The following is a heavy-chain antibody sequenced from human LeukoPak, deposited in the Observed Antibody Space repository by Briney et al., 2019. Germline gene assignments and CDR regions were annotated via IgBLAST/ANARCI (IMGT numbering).Heavy chain of an antibody. CDR3: ARQLESVLRFLEWLVVGY. CDR1: GFTFSSYA. Sequence: GGSLRLSCAASGFTFSSYAMSWVRQAPGKGLEWVAVISYDGSNKYYADSVKGRFTISRDNSKNTLYLQMNSLRAEDTAVYYCARQLESVLRFLEWLVVGYWGQGTLVTVSS. D-gene: IGHD3-3*01. V-gene: IGHV3-30-3*01. CDR2: ISYDGSNK. J-gene: IGHJ4*02.